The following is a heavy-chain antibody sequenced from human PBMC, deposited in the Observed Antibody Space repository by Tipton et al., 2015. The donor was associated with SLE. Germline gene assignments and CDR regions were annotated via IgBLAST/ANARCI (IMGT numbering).Heavy chain of an antibody. CDR2: ISWNSGSR. CDR1: GFSLKDFG. D-gene: IGHD3-10*01. Sequence: QLVQSGGGLAQPGRSLRLSCAASGFSLKDFGMHWVRQAPGKGLEWVSGISWNSGSRGYAGSVRGRFTISRDNAKNSLYLQMSGLRPEDTALYYCVKQMSFYGSGSNFDYWGQGALVTVSS. V-gene: IGHV3-9*01. CDR3: VKQMSFYGSGSNFDY. J-gene: IGHJ4*02.